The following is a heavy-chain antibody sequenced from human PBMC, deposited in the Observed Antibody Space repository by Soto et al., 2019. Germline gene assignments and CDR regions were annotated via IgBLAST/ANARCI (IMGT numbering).Heavy chain of an antibody. J-gene: IGHJ3*02. V-gene: IGHV1-18*01. CDR3: AREETLRRHWFAFDI. CDR1: GYTFTSYR. CDR2: ICAYNGNT. D-gene: IGHD4-17*01. Sequence: QVQLVQSGAEVKKPGASVKVSCKASGYTFTSYRISWVRQAPGQGLEWMGWICAYNGNTNNAQKLLGRLTMTTDTSTSTAYMELRSLRSDDPALYYCAREETLRRHWFAFDIWGQGTMVTVSS.